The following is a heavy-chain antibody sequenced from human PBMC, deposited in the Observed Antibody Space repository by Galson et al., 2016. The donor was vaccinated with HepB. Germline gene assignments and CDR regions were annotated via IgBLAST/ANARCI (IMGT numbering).Heavy chain of an antibody. D-gene: IGHD2/OR15-2a*01. Sequence: SETLSLTCTVSGGYISTYYWSWIRQSPGKGLEWIGDIDYSGNINYNPPLKSRVTVALDTSKKEISLKLSSVTAADTAVYYCARHAFLSAFDFWGRGTTVVVSS. V-gene: IGHV4-59*08. CDR1: GGYISTYY. CDR3: ARHAFLSAFDF. J-gene: IGHJ3*01. CDR2: IDYSGNI.